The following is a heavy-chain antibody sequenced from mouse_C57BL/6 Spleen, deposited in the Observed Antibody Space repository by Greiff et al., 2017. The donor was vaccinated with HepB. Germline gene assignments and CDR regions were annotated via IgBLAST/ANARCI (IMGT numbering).Heavy chain of an antibody. V-gene: IGHV1-82*01. J-gene: IGHJ2*01. CDR1: GYAFSSSW. Sequence: QVHVKQSGPELVKPGASVKISCKASGYAFSSSWMNWVKQRPGKGLEWIGRIYPGDGDTNYNGKFKGKATLTADKSSSTAYMQLSSLTSEDSVVYFCAAPIYDGYYDYFDYWGQGTTLTVSS. CDR3: AAPIYDGYYDYFDY. CDR2: IYPGDGDT. D-gene: IGHD2-3*01.